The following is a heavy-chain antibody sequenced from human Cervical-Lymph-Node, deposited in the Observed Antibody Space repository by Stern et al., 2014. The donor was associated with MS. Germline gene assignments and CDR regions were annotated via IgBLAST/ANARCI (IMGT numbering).Heavy chain of an antibody. V-gene: IGHV1-69*01. Sequence: VQLVQSGAEVKKPGSSVKVSCKASGGTFSSYAISWVRQAPGQGLEWVGGIIPIFGTANYAQKFQGRVTITADESTSTAYMELSSLRSEDTAVYYCARSYCSSTSCYGPSFDYWGQGTLVTVSS. CDR3: ARSYCSSTSCYGPSFDY. CDR1: GGTFSSYA. CDR2: IIPIFGTA. D-gene: IGHD2-2*01. J-gene: IGHJ4*02.